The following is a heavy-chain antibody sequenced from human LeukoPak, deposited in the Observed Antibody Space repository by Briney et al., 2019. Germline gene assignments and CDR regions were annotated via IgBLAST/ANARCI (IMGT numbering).Heavy chain of an antibody. CDR2: IYTSWST. CDR3: ARDGGYSGYDYLAVGYYFDY. D-gene: IGHD5-12*01. V-gene: IGHV4-4*07. Sequence: SQTLSLTCTVSGGSISSYYCSWIRQPAPKGLEWIGRIYTSWSTNSNPSLKSRVTMSVDTSQNQFSLKLSSVTAADTAVYYCARDGGYSGYDYLAVGYYFDYWGQGTLVTVSS. CDR1: GGSISSYY. J-gene: IGHJ4*02.